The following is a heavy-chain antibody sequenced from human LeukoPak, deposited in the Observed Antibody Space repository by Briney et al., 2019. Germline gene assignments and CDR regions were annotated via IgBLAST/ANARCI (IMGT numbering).Heavy chain of an antibody. CDR1: GFTFSNYA. Sequence: PGGSLRLSCVASGFTFSNYAMIWVRQAPGKGPQWVSVISAGGVSLFSGSGSAAYYADSVGGRFTISRDNSRDTLYLQMNSLRAEDTAVYYCARGGGIAVLGWLDPWGQGTLVTVSS. D-gene: IGHD6-19*01. V-gene: IGHV3-23*01. CDR3: ARGGGIAVLGWLDP. CDR2: ISAGGVSLFSGSGSAA. J-gene: IGHJ5*02.